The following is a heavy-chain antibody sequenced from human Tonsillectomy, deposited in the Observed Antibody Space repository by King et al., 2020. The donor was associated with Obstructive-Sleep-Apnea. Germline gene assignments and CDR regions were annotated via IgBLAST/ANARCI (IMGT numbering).Heavy chain of an antibody. Sequence: VQLQESGPGLVKPSQTLSLTCAVSGGSISSGGYSWSWIRQPPGKGLEWIGYIYYSGSTYYNPSLKSRVTISVDTSKNQFSLKLSSVTAADTAVYYCARVDGDSSGYLDYWGQGTLVTVSS. D-gene: IGHD3-22*01. CDR3: ARVDGDSSGYLDY. J-gene: IGHJ4*02. CDR1: GGSISSGGYS. CDR2: IYYSGST. V-gene: IGHV4-30-4*07.